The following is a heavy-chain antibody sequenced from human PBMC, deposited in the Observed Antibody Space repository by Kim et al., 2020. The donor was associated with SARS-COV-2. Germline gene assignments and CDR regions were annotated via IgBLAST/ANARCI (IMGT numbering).Heavy chain of an antibody. V-gene: IGHV3-23*01. Sequence: GGSLRLSCAASAFTFSTYGMSWVRQAPGKGLEWVSAITGNGAVTYYADPVKGRFAISRDNSKNTLYLQMNSLRAEDTAIYYCAKRGVDAVMGRLCDYWG. D-gene: IGHD5-18*01. J-gene: IGHJ4*01. CDR1: AFTFSTYG. CDR2: ITGNGAVT. CDR3: AKRGVDAVMGRLCDY.